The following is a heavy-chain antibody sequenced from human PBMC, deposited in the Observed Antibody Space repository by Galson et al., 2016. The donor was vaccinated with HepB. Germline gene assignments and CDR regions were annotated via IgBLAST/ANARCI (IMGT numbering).Heavy chain of an antibody. CDR3: AKDDTFVGWYERSFDN. J-gene: IGHJ4*02. V-gene: IGHV3-23*01. D-gene: IGHD6-19*01. CDR2: INGNAGST. CDR1: GFTFSTYA. Sequence: SLRLSCAASGFTFSTYAMSWVRQAPGKGLEWVSGINGNAGSTSSVDSVKGRFTIPRDNSKNTLYLKMNSLRAEDTAVYYCAKDDTFVGWYERSFDNWGQGTLVTVSS.